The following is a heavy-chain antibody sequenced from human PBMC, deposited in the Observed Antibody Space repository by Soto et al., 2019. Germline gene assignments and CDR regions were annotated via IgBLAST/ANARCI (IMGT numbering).Heavy chain of an antibody. CDR3: AKVGGLGYCSSTSCYDYRMDV. CDR1: GFTFSSYA. J-gene: IGHJ6*02. V-gene: IGHV3-23*01. Sequence: GGSLRLSCAASGFTFSSYAMSWVRQAPGKGLEWVSAISGSGGSTYYADSVKGRFTISRDNSKNTLYLQMNSLRAEDTAVHYCAKVGGLGYCSSTSCYDYRMDVWGQGTTVTVSS. D-gene: IGHD2-2*01. CDR2: ISGSGGST.